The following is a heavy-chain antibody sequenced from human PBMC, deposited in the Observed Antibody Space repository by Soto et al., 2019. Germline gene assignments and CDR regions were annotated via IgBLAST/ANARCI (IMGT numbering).Heavy chain of an antibody. J-gene: IGHJ4*02. CDR1: GGSINSGGYC. Sequence: QVQLQESGPGLVKPSQTLSLTCTVSGGSINSGGYCWSWSRQHPGKGLDWIGCISYGGSTSYNPSLKSRVTISVDTSKNQFSRKLTSVTAADTAVYYCSRGILVWGQGALITVSS. CDR3: SRGILV. V-gene: IGHV4-31*03. CDR2: ISYGGST. D-gene: IGHD5-18*01.